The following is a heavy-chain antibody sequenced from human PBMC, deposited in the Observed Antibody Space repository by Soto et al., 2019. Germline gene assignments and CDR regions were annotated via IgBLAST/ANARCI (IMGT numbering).Heavy chain of an antibody. Sequence: SVKVSCKASGGGNLRDYRTTWVRRAPGQGLEWMGGIIPKLGSANYAQKFQGRVTITADESTNSVYMELRSLRSDDTAVYYCARGAPPPILTGYAYYYMDVWGKGPTVTVSS. J-gene: IGHJ6*03. CDR3: ARGAPPPILTGYAYYYMDV. V-gene: IGHV1-69*13. CDR1: GGGNLRDYR. D-gene: IGHD3-9*01. CDR2: IIPKLGSA.